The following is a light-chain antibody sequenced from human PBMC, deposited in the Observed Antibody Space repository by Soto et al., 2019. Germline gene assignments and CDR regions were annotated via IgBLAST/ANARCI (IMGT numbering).Light chain of an antibody. CDR1: QGVSSY. Sequence: EIVLTQSPATLSLSPGERATLSCRASQGVSSYLAWYQQKPGQAPRLLIYDASNRATGIPARFSGSGSGTDFTLTICSLEPEDFAVYYCQQRRNWPLFTFGPGTKVDIK. J-gene: IGKJ3*01. CDR3: QQRRNWPLFT. CDR2: DAS. V-gene: IGKV3-11*01.